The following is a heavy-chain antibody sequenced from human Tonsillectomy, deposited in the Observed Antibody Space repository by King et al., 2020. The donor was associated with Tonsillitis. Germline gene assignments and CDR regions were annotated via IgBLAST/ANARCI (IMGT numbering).Heavy chain of an antibody. Sequence: VQLVESGAEVKKPGASVKVSCKASGYTFTGYYMHWVRQAPGQGLEWMGWINPNSGGTNYAQKFQGRVTMTRDTSISTAYMELSRLRSDDTAVYYCARDGYYDFWSGYGNWFDPWGQGTLVTVSS. D-gene: IGHD3-3*01. CDR3: ARDGYYDFWSGYGNWFDP. CDR1: GYTFTGYY. CDR2: INPNSGGT. V-gene: IGHV1-2*02. J-gene: IGHJ5*02.